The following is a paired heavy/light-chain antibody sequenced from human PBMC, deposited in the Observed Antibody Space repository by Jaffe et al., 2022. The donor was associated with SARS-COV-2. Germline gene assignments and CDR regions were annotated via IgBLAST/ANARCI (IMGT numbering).Light chain of an antibody. CDR3: QQYGSSPT. Sequence: EIVLTQSPGTLSLSPGERATLSCRASQSVSSSYLAWYQQKPGQAPRLLIYGASSRATGIPDRFSGSGSGTDFTLTISRLEPEDFAVYYCQQYGSSPTFGQGTKVEIK. J-gene: IGKJ1*01. V-gene: IGKV3-20*01. CDR2: GAS. CDR1: QSVSSSY.
Heavy chain of an antibody. CDR1: GGSISSGSYY. CDR3: ARGWLAVAGTGDYYYYGMDV. V-gene: IGHV4-61*02. Sequence: QVQLQESGPGLVKPSQTLSLTCTVSGGSISSGSYYWSWIRQPAGKGLEWIGRIYTSGSTNYNPSLKSRVTISVDTSKNQFSLKLSSVTAADTAVYYCARGWLAVAGTGDYYYYGMDVWGQGTTVTVSS. D-gene: IGHD6-19*01. CDR2: IYTSGST. J-gene: IGHJ6*02.